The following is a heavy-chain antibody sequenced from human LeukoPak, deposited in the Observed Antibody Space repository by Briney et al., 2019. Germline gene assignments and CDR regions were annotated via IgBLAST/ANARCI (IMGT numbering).Heavy chain of an antibody. CDR2: IGGSGSNT. CDR1: GFTFSRYA. D-gene: IGHD5/OR15-5a*01. Sequence: GGSLRLSCAASGFTFSRYAMSWVRQAPGKGLEWVSAIGGSGSNTYYADSVKGRFTISRDNSKSTLSLQLNSLGAEDTAVYYCTKDSSVPFGITDWGQGTLVTVSS. J-gene: IGHJ4*02. CDR3: TKDSSVPFGITD. V-gene: IGHV3-23*01.